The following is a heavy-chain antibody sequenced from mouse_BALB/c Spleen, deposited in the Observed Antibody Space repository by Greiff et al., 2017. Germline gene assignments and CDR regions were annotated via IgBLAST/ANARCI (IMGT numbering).Heavy chain of an antibody. CDR1: GYTFTSYW. CDR3: TDYAMDY. V-gene: IGHV1S127*01. Sequence: QVQLKQPGAELVKPGASVKMSCKASGYTFTSYWMHWVKQRPGQGLEWIGVIDPSDSYTSYNQKFKGKATLTVDTSSSTAYMQLSSLTSEDSAVYYCTDYAMDYWGQGTSVTVSS. J-gene: IGHJ4*01. CDR2: IDPSDSYT.